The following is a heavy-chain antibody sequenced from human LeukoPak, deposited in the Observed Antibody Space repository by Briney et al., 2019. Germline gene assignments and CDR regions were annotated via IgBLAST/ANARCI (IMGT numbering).Heavy chain of an antibody. D-gene: IGHD6-19*01. V-gene: IGHV3-23*01. Sequence: GGSLRLSCAVSGFTFSSNSMSWVRQAPGKGLEWVSHISGSGATTYYADSVKGRFTISRDNSKNTLYLQMNSLRAEDAAIYYCAKDHDSTGLYQDRDYWGQGTLVTISS. CDR1: GFTFSSNS. CDR2: ISGSGATT. J-gene: IGHJ4*02. CDR3: AKDHDSTGLYQDRDY.